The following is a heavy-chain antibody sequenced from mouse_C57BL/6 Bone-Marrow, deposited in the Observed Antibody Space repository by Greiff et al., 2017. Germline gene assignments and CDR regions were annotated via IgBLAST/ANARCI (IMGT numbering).Heavy chain of an antibody. CDR1: GYTFTSYW. D-gene: IGHD2-3*01. CDR2: IYPGSGST. CDR3: ARTGDGYFLYYYAMDY. Sequence: QVQLQQSGAELVKPGASVKMSCKASGYTFTSYWITWVKQRPGQGLEWIGDIYPGSGSTNYNEKFKSKATLTVDTSSSTAYMQLSSLTSEDSAVYYCARTGDGYFLYYYAMDYWGQGTSVTVSS. J-gene: IGHJ4*01. V-gene: IGHV1-55*01.